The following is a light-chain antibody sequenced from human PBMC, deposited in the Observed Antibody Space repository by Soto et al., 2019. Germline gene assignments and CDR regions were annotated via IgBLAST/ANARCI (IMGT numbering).Light chain of an antibody. V-gene: IGKV1-39*01. CDR1: QIIGNY. J-gene: IGKJ3*01. CDR3: QQTYNTPFT. Sequence: DIQMTQSPSSLSASVGDRVTITCRASQIIGNYLNWYQQKPGKAPKFLIYAASTLQSGVPARFSGSGSGTDFTLTINSLQPEDFATYYCQQTYNTPFTFGPGTKVDIK. CDR2: AAS.